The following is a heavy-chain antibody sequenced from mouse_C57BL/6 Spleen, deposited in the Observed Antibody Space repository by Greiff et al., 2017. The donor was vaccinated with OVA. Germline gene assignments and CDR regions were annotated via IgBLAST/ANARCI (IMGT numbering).Heavy chain of an antibody. J-gene: IGHJ4*01. D-gene: IGHD1-1*01. CDR3: ARFLTTVVKEKPYAMDY. CDR1: GYTFTSYW. V-gene: IGHV1-55*01. Sequence: QVQLQQPGAELVKPGASVKMSCKASGYTFTSYWITWVKQRPGQGLEWIGDIYPGSGSTNYNEKFKSKATLPVDTSSSTAYMQLSSLTSEDSAVYYCARFLTTVVKEKPYAMDYWGQGTSVTVSS. CDR2: IYPGSGST.